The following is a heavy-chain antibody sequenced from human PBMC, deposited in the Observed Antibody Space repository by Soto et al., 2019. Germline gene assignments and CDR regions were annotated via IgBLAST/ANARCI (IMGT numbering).Heavy chain of an antibody. D-gene: IGHD2-2*01. V-gene: IGHV3-72*01. CDR1: GFSFSDRY. J-gene: IGHJ4*02. CDR3: ASSTTSCHGGVCSLDY. Sequence: EVQLVESGGDLVQPGGSLRLSCAASGFSFSDRYMDWVRQAPGQGLEWVGRIRTKLNRYSSDYAAAVAGRFTISREDSRNSMSLQMNSLRSEDTAVYYCASSTTSCHGGVCSLDYWGQGTMVTVSS. CDR2: IRTKLNRYSS.